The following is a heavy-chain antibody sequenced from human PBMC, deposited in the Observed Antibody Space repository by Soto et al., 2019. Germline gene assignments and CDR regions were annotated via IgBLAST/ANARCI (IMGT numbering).Heavy chain of an antibody. CDR3: ARDSLEIVVVIATPQTYNWFDP. V-gene: IGHV1-3*01. J-gene: IGHJ5*02. D-gene: IGHD2-21*01. Sequence: ASVKVSCKASGYTFTSYAMHWVRQAPGQRLEWTGWINASNGNTKYSQKFQGRVTITRDTSASTAYMELSSLRSEDTAVYYCARDSLEIVVVIATPQTYNWFDPWGQGTLVTVSS. CDR2: INASNGNT. CDR1: GYTFTSYA.